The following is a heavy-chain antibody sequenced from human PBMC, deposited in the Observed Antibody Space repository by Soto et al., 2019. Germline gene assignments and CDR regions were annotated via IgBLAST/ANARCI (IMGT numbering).Heavy chain of an antibody. J-gene: IGHJ4*02. Sequence: QVQLVESGGGVVQPGRSLRLSCAASGFTFRSYAMDWVRQAPGKGLEWVAVISYDGTNKYYADSVKGRFTISRDNSKNTLSLQMNSLRPDGTAVYYCARGDSNSWSDFWGQGTLVTVSS. CDR3: ARGDSNSWSDF. D-gene: IGHD6-13*01. CDR2: ISYDGTNK. CDR1: GFTFRSYA. V-gene: IGHV3-30*01.